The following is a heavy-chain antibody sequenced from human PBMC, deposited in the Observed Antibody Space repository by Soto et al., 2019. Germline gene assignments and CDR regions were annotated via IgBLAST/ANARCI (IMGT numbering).Heavy chain of an antibody. Sequence: PGGSLRLSCAASGFTFSSYALTWVRQAPGKGLEWVSVISGGGINTLYADSVKGRFTISRDNSKNTLYLQMNSLGADDTAVYYCATVGRANYFDNWGQGTLVTVSS. CDR1: GFTFSSYA. CDR2: ISGGGINT. J-gene: IGHJ4*02. V-gene: IGHV3-23*01. CDR3: ATVGRANYFDN.